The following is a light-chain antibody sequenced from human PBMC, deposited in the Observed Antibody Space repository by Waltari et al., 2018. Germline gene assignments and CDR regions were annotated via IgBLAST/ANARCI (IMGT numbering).Light chain of an antibody. V-gene: IGLV1-40*01. J-gene: IGLJ2*01. CDR1: SSDIGSFG. CDR3: QSYDNTGRGSVL. Sequence: LTQPPSLSGAPGHRVTISCTGSSSDIGSFGVNSYQHRPGSVPRLLIYDNTHRPSGVPDRFSASKSDTSASLDIAGLQPDDEADYYCQSYDNTGRGSVLIGGGTRLTVL. CDR2: DNT.